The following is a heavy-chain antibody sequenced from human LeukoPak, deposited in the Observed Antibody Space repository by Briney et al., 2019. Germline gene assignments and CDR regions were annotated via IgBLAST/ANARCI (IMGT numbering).Heavy chain of an antibody. Sequence: GGSLRLSCATSGFTFSNYGMHWVRQAPGQGLEWAAFIGYDGSEKYNVESLKGRLTISRDNSQSTLYLHLSSLRAEDTALYYCVKEWGIFRVVKAIDYWGQGTLLTVSS. CDR3: VKEWGIFRVVKAIDY. V-gene: IGHV3-30*02. J-gene: IGHJ4*02. D-gene: IGHD3-3*01. CDR1: GFTFSNYG. CDR2: IGYDGSEK.